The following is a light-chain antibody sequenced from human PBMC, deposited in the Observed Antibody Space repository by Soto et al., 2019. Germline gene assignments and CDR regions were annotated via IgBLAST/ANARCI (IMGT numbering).Light chain of an antibody. V-gene: IGKV1-6*01. CDR3: LQDRNYTRT. Sequence: AIQMTQSPSSLSASVGDRVSITCRASQDIGSELGWYPQSPGKAPNALIYGASNLQGGVPSMFNGSGFGTDFTITIRSLQPEDFATYYFLQDRNYTRTFGHGT. J-gene: IGKJ1*01. CDR1: QDIGSE. CDR2: GAS.